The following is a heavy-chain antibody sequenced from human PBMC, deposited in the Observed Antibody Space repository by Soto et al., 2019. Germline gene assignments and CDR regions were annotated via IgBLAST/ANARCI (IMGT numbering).Heavy chain of an antibody. CDR3: ARVVVVVAATPWAGMDV. D-gene: IGHD2-15*01. V-gene: IGHV3-11*01. CDR2: IGSSGSTI. J-gene: IGHJ6*02. CDR1: GFTFSDYY. Sequence: QVQLVESGGGLVKPGGSLRLSCAASGFTFSDYYMSWIRQAPGKGLEWVSYIGSSGSTIYYADSVKGRFTISRDNAKNSLYLQMNSLRAEDTAVYYCARVVVVVAATPWAGMDVWGQGTTVTVSS.